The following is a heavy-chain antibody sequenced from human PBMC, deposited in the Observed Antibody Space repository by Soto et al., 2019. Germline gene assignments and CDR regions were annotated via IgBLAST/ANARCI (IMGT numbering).Heavy chain of an antibody. CDR3: ARGWGTIFDY. CDR1: GGSFSGYY. CDR2: INHSGST. D-gene: IGHD7-27*01. J-gene: IGHJ4*02. Sequence: QVQLQQWGAGLLKPSETLSLTCAAYGGSFSGYYWNWIRQPPGKGLEWIGEINHSGSTNYNPSLKSRVTISVDTSKNQFSLKLSSVTAADTAVYYCARGWGTIFDYWGQGTLVTVSS. V-gene: IGHV4-34*01.